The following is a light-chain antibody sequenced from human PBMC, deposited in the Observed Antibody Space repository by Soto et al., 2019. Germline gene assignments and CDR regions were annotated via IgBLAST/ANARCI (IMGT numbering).Light chain of an antibody. CDR3: QQYSNWPPGT. CDR2: GAS. J-gene: IGKJ1*01. V-gene: IGKV3-15*01. CDR1: QSVSSN. Sequence: EIVVTQSLATLSLSPGERATLSCRASQSVSSNLAWYQQRPGQAPRLLIYGASTRATGIPARFSGSGSETEFTLTISSLQSEDFAVYYCQQYSNWPPGTFGQGTKVEIK.